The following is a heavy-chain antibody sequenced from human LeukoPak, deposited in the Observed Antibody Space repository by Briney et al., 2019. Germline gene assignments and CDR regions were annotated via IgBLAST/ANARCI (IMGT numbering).Heavy chain of an antibody. CDR1: GGSISSYY. CDR3: ARAHSSSSWWSGGFDI. V-gene: IGHV4-59*01. Sequence: SETLSLTCTVSGGSISSYYWSWIRQPPGKGLEWIGYIYYSGSTNYNPSLKSRVTISVDTSKNQFSLKLSSVTAADTAVYYCARAHSSSSWWSGGFDIWGQGTMVTVSS. J-gene: IGHJ3*02. CDR2: IYYSGST. D-gene: IGHD6-13*01.